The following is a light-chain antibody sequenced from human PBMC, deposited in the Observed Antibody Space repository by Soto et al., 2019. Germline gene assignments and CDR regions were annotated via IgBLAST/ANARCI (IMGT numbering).Light chain of an antibody. J-gene: IGLJ3*02. CDR2: EVS. CDR3: SSFAGATIWV. V-gene: IGLV2-14*01. Sequence: QSALTQPASVSGSPGQAITISCTGTSSDIGGYKYVSWYQQYPGKAPQLIIYEVSNRPSGVSNRFSGSKSGNTASLTISGLQVEDEADYYCSSFAGATIWVFGGGTKVTVL. CDR1: SSDIGGYKY.